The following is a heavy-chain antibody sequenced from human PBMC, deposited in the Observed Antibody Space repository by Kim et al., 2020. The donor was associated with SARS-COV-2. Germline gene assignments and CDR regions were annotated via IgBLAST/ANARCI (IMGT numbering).Heavy chain of an antibody. V-gene: IGHV3-49*02. CDR3: TREDGSGSSFYYYYGMDV. D-gene: IGHD3-10*01. J-gene: IGHJ6*02. Sequence: KGRFTISRDDSKSIAYLQMNSLKTEDTAVYYCTREDGSGSSFYYYYGMDVWGQGTTVTVSS.